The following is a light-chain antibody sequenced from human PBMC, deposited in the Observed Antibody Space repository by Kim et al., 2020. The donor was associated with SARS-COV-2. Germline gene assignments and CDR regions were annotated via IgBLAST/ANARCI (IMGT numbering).Light chain of an antibody. V-gene: IGKV4-1*01. J-gene: IGKJ3*01. CDR1: QSVLYSSNNKNC. Sequence: ATINCKSSQSVLYSSNNKNCLAWYQQKPGQPPKLLIYWASTRESGVPDRFSGSGSGTDFTLTISSLQAEDVAVYYCQQYYTTPFTFGPGTKVDIK. CDR3: QQYYTTPFT. CDR2: WAS.